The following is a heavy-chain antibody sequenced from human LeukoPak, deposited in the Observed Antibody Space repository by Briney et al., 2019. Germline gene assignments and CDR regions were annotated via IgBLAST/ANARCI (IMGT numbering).Heavy chain of an antibody. CDR2: ISSSSSTI. CDR1: GFTFSSYS. CDR3: ARDGRTTVIPSLYYYYYYMDV. V-gene: IGHV3-48*04. D-gene: IGHD4-11*01. J-gene: IGHJ6*03. Sequence: HPGGSPRLSCAASGFTFSSYSMNWVRQAPGKGLEWVSYISSSSSTIYYADSVKGRFTISRDNAKNSLYLQMNSLRAEDTAVYYCARDGRTTVIPSLYYYYYYMDVWGKGTTVTVSS.